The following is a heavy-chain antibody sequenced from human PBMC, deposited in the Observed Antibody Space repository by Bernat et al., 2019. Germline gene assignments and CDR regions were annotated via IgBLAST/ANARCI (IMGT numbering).Heavy chain of an antibody. V-gene: IGHV3-13*01. CDR2: IGTAGDT. D-gene: IGHD6-19*01. J-gene: IGHJ4*02. CDR3: ARSALGPTGAGTDYVDY. CDR1: GFTFSSYD. Sequence: EVQLVASGGGLVQPGGSLRLSCAASGFTFSSYDMHWVRQATGKGLEWVSAIGTAGDTYYPGSVKGRFPIPRENAKNSLYLQMNSLRAGDTAVYYCARSALGPTGAGTDYVDYWGQGTLVTVPS.